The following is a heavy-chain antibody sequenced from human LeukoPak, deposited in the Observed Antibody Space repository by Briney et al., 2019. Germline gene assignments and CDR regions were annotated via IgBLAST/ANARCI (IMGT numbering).Heavy chain of an antibody. D-gene: IGHD3-9*01. CDR2: MNPNNGNT. V-gene: IGHV1-8*03. CDR1: GYTFTNYD. CDR3: ARDWSVKPYYDILTGPSLDY. Sequence: ASVKVSCKASGYTFTNYDINWVRQATGQGLEWMGWMNPNNGNTGYAQKFQGRVTITRNTSITTAYMELSRLRSDDTAVYYCARDWSVKPYYDILTGPSLDYWGQGTLVTVSS. J-gene: IGHJ4*02.